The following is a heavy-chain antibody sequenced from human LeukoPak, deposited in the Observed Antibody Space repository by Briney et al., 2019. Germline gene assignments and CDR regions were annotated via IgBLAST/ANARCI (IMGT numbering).Heavy chain of an antibody. CDR3: AKAKGGGPSCLDY. D-gene: IGHD3-16*01. CDR2: IYSGGST. CDR1: GFTVSSNY. J-gene: IGHJ4*02. Sequence: GGSLRLSCAASGFTVSSNYMSWVRQAPGKGLEWVSVIYSGGSTYYADSVKGRFTISRDNSKNTLYLQMNSLRAEDTAVYYCAKAKGGGPSCLDYWGQGTLVTVSS. V-gene: IGHV3-53*01.